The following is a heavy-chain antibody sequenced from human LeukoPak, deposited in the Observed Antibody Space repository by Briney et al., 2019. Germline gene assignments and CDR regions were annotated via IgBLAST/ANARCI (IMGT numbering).Heavy chain of an antibody. CDR1: GFTVSSNY. CDR2: IYSGGST. D-gene: IGHD5-24*01. Sequence: TGGSLGLSCAASGFTVSSNYMSWVRQAPGKGLEWVSVIYSGGSTYYADSVKGRFTISRDNSKNTLYLQMNSLRAEDTAVYYCARVGDGYNTYFDYWAREPWSPSPQ. V-gene: IGHV3-53*01. CDR3: ARVGDGYNTYFDY. J-gene: IGHJ4*02.